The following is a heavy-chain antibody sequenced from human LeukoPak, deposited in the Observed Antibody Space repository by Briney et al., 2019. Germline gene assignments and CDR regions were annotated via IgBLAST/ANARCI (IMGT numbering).Heavy chain of an antibody. D-gene: IGHD6-19*01. CDR3: AKESSSAWSNFDC. J-gene: IGHJ4*02. CDR1: GFNFITAA. CDR2: IGSSGGST. V-gene: IGHV3-23*01. Sequence: QPGGSLRLSCAASGFNFITAAMTWVRQAPGKGLEWVSLIGSSGGSTYYADSVKGRFTISRDNSKNTLYLQLNSLRSEDTAVYYCAKESSSAWSNFDCWGQGTLVTVSS.